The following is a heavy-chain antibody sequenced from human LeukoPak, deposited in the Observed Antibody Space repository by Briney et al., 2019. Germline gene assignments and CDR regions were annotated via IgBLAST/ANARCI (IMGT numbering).Heavy chain of an antibody. CDR1: GGSFSGYY. Sequence: PSETLSLTCAVYGGSFSGYYWSWIRQPPGKGLEWIGEINHSGSTNYNPSLKSRVTISVDTSKNQFSLKLSSVTAADTAAYYCARVFEYSSSNDAFDIWGQGTMVTVSS. CDR3: ARVFEYSSSNDAFDI. CDR2: INHSGST. J-gene: IGHJ3*02. D-gene: IGHD6-6*01. V-gene: IGHV4-34*01.